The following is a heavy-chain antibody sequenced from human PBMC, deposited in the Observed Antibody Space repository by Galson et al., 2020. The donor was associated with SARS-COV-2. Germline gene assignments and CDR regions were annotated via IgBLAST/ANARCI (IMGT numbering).Heavy chain of an antibody. CDR2: ISSSSSYM. V-gene: IGHV3-21*01. CDR3: ASGSSGWLMDY. D-gene: IGHD6-19*01. CDR1: GFTFSSYT. Sequence: GGSLRLSCAASGFTFSSYTMNWVRQAPGKGLEWVSSISSSSSYMYYADSVKGRFTISRDNAKNSLYLQMNSLRAEDTAVYYCASGSSGWLMDYWGQGTLVTVSS. J-gene: IGHJ4*02.